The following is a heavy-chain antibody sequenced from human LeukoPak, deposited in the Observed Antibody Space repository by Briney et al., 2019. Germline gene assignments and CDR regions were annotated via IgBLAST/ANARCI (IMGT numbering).Heavy chain of an antibody. CDR1: GGSISSSSYY. CDR2: IYYSGST. Sequence: SETLSLTCTVSGGSISSSSYYWGWIRQPPGKGLEWIGSIYYSGSTYYNPSLKSRVTISVDTSKNQFSLKLSSVTAADTAVYYCASGESIVVVTAPCWPFDYWGQGTLVTVSS. CDR3: ASGESIVVVTAPCWPFDY. V-gene: IGHV4-39*01. D-gene: IGHD2-21*02. J-gene: IGHJ4*02.